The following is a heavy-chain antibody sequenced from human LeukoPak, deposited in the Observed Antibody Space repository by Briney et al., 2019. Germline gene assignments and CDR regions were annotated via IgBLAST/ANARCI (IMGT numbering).Heavy chain of an antibody. CDR1: GISFSGSW. J-gene: IGHJ4*02. V-gene: IGHV3-7*01. CDR2: INEDGSVT. CDR3: ATGRLQPAH. Sequence: GGSLRLSCVVSGISFSGSWMTWVCQAPGRGLESVANINEDGSVTYFVDSVKGRFAISRDKANNSVFLQLKSLRAEDTAVYYCATGRLQPAHWGQGTLVTVSS. D-gene: IGHD2-2*01.